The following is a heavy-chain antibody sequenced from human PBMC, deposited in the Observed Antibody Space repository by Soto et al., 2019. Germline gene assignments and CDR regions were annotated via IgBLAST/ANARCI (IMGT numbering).Heavy chain of an antibody. Sequence: QVQLVQSGAEVKKPGSSVKVSWKASGGPFSSYTISWVRQAPGQGLEWMGRIIPILGIANYAQKFQGRVTITADKSTSTAYMELSSLRSEDTAVYYCARDGGDCSSTSCYESYWGQGTLVTVSS. CDR1: GGPFSSYT. CDR2: IIPILGIA. CDR3: ARDGGDCSSTSCYESY. D-gene: IGHD2-2*01. V-gene: IGHV1-69*08. J-gene: IGHJ4*02.